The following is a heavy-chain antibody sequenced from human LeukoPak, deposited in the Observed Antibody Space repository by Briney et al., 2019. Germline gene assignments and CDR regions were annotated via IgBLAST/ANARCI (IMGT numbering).Heavy chain of an antibody. CDR3: ARAGGSGDYYYGMDA. V-gene: IGHV4-4*02. J-gene: IGHJ6*02. CDR1: GGSISSSNW. D-gene: IGHD3-10*01. Sequence: SETLSLTCAVSGGSISSSNWWSWVRQPPGKGLEWIGEIYHSGSTNYNPSLKSRVTISVGKSKNQFSLKLSSVTAADTAVYYCARAGGSGDYYYGMDAWGQGTTVTVSS. CDR2: IYHSGST.